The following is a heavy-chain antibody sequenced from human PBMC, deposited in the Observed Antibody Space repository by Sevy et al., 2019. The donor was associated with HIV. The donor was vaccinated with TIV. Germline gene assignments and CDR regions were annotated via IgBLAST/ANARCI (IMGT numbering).Heavy chain of an antibody. CDR3: AKDDGYTTVWYPSFDY. CDR2: ISYAGSHK. D-gene: IGHD6-19*01. Sequence: GGCLRLSCAASGFSFSSNGMHWVRQAPGKGLEWVAVISYAGSHKYYADSVKGRFTISRDNSKNTLYLQMNSLRAEDTAVYHCAKDDGYTTVWYPSFDYWGQGTLVTVSS. V-gene: IGHV3-30*18. J-gene: IGHJ4*02. CDR1: GFSFSSNG.